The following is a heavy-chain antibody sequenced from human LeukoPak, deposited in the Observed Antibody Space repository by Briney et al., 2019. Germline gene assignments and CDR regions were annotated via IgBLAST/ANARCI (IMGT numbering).Heavy chain of an antibody. CDR3: AKGGIVVVPAAFDAFDI. CDR2: ISGSGGST. V-gene: IGHV3-23*01. J-gene: IGHJ3*02. CDR1: GFTFSSYA. D-gene: IGHD2-2*01. Sequence: GGSLRLSCAASGFTFSSYALSWVRPGPGEGLGWVSAISGSGGSTYYADSVKGRFTISRDNSKNTLYLQMNSLRAEDTAVYYCAKGGIVVVPAAFDAFDIWGQGTMVTVSS.